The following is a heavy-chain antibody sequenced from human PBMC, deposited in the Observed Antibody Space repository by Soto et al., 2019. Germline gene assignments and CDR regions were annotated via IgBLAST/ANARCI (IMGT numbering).Heavy chain of an antibody. CDR2: IDPSDSYT. J-gene: IGHJ6*02. D-gene: IGHD2-15*01. V-gene: IGHV5-10-1*01. CDR1: VYSFTSYW. CDR3: ASGVVAASYYYYGMEV. Sequence: PGRSLKISCAGSVYSFTSYWIIGVRQRPGKGLEWMVRIDPSDSYTNYSPSFQGHVTISADKSISTAYLQWSSLKASDTAMYYCASGVVAASYYYYGMEVWGQGTTVTVSS.